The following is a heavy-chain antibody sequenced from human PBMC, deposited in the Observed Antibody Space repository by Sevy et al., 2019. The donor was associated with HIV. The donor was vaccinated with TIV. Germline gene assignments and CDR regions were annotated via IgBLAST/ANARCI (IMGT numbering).Heavy chain of an antibody. CDR3: AKEAHQHSSGGSCYPAHFDY. CDR1: GFTFDDYA. V-gene: IGHV3-9*01. CDR2: ISWNSGSI. J-gene: IGHJ4*02. D-gene: IGHD2-15*01. Sequence: GGSLRLSCAASGFTFDDYAMHWVRQAPGKGLEWVSGISWNSGSIGYADSVKGRFTISRDNAKNSLYLQMNSLRAEDTALYYCAKEAHQHSSGGSCYPAHFDYWGQGTLVTVSS.